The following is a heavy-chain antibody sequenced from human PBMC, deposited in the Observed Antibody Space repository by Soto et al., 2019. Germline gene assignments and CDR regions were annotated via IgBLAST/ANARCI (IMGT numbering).Heavy chain of an antibody. CDR3: ARVPTYSSSPGFDY. Sequence: ASVKVSCKASGGTFSSYTISWVRQAPGQRLEWMGWINAGNGNTKYSQKFQGRVTITRDTSASTAYMELSSLRSEDTAVYYCARVPTYSSSPGFDYWGQGTLVTVS. J-gene: IGHJ4*02. V-gene: IGHV1-3*01. CDR2: INAGNGNT. CDR1: GGTFSSYT. D-gene: IGHD6-6*01.